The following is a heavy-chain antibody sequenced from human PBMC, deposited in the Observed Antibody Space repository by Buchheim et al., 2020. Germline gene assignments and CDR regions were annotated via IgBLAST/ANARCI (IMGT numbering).Heavy chain of an antibody. CDR2: INYSGTA. J-gene: IGHJ4*02. Sequence: QVQLQESGPGLVKPSETLSLTCTVSGGSIRNYYWSWIRQPPGKGLEWIGNINYSGTANYNASLKTRVTISVETSKNQLSLRVTSVTAADTAVYYCARQGQRLAMSYFDYWGQGTL. V-gene: IGHV4-59*01. CDR3: ARQGQRLAMSYFDY. D-gene: IGHD6-25*01. CDR1: GGSIRNYY.